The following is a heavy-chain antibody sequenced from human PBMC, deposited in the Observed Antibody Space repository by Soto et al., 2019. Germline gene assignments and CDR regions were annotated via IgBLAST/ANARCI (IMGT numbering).Heavy chain of an antibody. Sequence: GGSLRLSCAASGFTFSSYGMHWVRQAPGKGLEWVAVISYDGSNKYYADSVKGRFTISRDNSKNTLYLQMNSLRAEDTAVYYCAKEGVKQQLPIGLMDVWGQGTTVTVSS. D-gene: IGHD6-13*01. J-gene: IGHJ6*02. CDR2: ISYDGSNK. CDR1: GFTFSSYG. CDR3: AKEGVKQQLPIGLMDV. V-gene: IGHV3-30*18.